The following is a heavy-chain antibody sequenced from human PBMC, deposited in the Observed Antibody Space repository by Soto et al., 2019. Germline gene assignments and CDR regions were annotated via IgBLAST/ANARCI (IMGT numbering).Heavy chain of an antibody. V-gene: IGHV4-30-2*01. Sequence: SETLSLTCAVSGGSLTSGTYSWNWIRQPPGKGLEWIGYIFASGTTYYNPSLKSRVSISIDASKNQFSLNLRSLTAADTAVYYCARGREFDSWGQGTMVTVSS. CDR3: ARGREFDS. CDR2: IFASGTT. J-gene: IGHJ4*02. CDR1: GGSLTSGTYS.